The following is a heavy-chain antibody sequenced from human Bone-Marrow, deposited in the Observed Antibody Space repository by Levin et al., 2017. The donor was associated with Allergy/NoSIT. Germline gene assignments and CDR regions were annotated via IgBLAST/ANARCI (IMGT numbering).Heavy chain of an antibody. V-gene: IGHV3-9*01. CDR1: GFTFDDYA. J-gene: IGHJ4*02. Sequence: GGSLRLSCAASGFTFDDYAMHWVRQAPGKGLEWVSGISWNSGSIGYADSVKGRFTISRDNAKNSLYLQMNSLRAEDTALYYCAKDMGEYCSSTSCYTFDYWGQGTLVTVSS. CDR2: ISWNSGSI. D-gene: IGHD2-2*01. CDR3: AKDMGEYCSSTSCYTFDY.